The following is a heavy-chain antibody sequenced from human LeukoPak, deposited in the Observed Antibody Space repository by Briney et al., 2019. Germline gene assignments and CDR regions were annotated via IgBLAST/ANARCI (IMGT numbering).Heavy chain of an antibody. Sequence: MASETLSLTCTVSGGSISSYYWSWIRQPPGKGLEWIGYIYYSGSTNYNPSLKSRVTISVDTSKNQFSLKLSSVTAADTAVYYCARLWGSRVRWLQLRGQDYFDYWGQGTLVTVSS. CDR1: GGSISSYY. CDR3: ARLWGSRVRWLQLRGQDYFDY. J-gene: IGHJ4*02. D-gene: IGHD5-24*01. CDR2: IYYSGST. V-gene: IGHV4-59*08.